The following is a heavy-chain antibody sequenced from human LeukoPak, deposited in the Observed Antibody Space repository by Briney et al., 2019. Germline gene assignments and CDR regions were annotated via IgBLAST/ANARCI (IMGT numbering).Heavy chain of an antibody. CDR3: ARETSGYYYKSYFDY. V-gene: IGHV3-21*01. D-gene: IGHD3-22*01. CDR2: ISSSSSYI. CDR1: GFTFSSYS. J-gene: IGHJ4*02. Sequence: GGSLRLSCAASGFTFSSYSMNWVRQAPGKGLEWVSSISSSSSYIYYADSVKGRFTISRDNAKNTMYLQMNSLRAEDTAVYYCARETSGYYYKSYFDYWGQGTLVTVSS.